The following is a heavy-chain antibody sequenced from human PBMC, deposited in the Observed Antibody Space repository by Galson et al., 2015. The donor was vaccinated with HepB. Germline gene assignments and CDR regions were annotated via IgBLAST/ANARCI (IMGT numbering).Heavy chain of an antibody. CDR2: INHSGST. CDR3: ARYCSSTSCHLSDAFDI. D-gene: IGHD2-2*01. CDR1: GFTFSSYA. Sequence: LRLSSAASGFTFSSYAMTWVRQAPGKGLEWIGEINHSGSTNYNPSLKSRVTISVDTSKNQFSLKLSSVTAADTAVYYCARYCSSTSCHLSDAFDIWGQGTMVTVSS. V-gene: IGHV4-34*01. J-gene: IGHJ3*02.